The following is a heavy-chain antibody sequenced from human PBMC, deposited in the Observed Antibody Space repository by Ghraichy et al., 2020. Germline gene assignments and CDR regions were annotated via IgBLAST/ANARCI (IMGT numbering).Heavy chain of an antibody. V-gene: IGHV4-61*01. D-gene: IGHD3-10*01. J-gene: IGHJ3*02. CDR2: IYYSGST. Sequence: SETLSLTCTVSGGSVSSGSYYWSWIRQPPGKGLEWIGYIYYSGSTNYNPSLKSQVTISVDTSKNQFSLKLSSVTAADTAVYYLAREGSGIYYSDAFDIWGQGTIVTVSS. CDR1: GGSVSSGSYY. CDR3: AREGSGIYYSDAFDI.